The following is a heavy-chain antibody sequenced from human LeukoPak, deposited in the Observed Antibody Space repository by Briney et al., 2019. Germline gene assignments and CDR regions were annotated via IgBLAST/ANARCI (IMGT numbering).Heavy chain of an antibody. CDR1: GFTFSSYS. J-gene: IGHJ4*02. CDR3: AKDGSGRYSYDY. Sequence: PGGSLRLSCAASGFTFSSYSMNWVRQAPGKGLEWVSYISSSSNTIYYAGSVKGRFTISRDNAKNSLYLQMNSLRDGDTAVYYCAKDGSGRYSYDYWGQGTLVNVSS. D-gene: IGHD5-18*01. V-gene: IGHV3-48*02. CDR2: ISSSSNTI.